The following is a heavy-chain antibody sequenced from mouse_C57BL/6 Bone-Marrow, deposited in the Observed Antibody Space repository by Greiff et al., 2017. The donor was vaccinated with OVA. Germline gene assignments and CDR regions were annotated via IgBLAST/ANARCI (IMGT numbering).Heavy chain of an antibody. CDR2: IDPSDSYT. CDR3: ASAVFAY. J-gene: IGHJ3*01. V-gene: IGHV1-50*01. CDR1: GYTFTSYW. Sequence: QVQLQQPGAELVKPGASVKLSCKASGYTFTSYWMQWVKQRPGQGLEWIGEIDPSDSYTNYNQKFTGKATLTVDTSSSTAYMQLSSLTSEDSAVSYCASAVFAYWGQGTLVTVSA.